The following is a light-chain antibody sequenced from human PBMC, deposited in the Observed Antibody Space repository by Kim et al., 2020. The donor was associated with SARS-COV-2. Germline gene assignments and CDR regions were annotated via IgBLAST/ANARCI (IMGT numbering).Light chain of an antibody. J-gene: IGLJ2*01. Sequence: KPVNNSWTRRSGSIARKDAQWDQRRTGSDPTTVIYEDNQRPSGVPERFSGSIDSSSNSASLTISGLKTEDEADYYCQTYDSSNHEVFGGGTKLTVL. CDR3: QTYDSSNHEV. CDR2: EDN. V-gene: IGLV6-57*03. CDR1: SGSIARKD.